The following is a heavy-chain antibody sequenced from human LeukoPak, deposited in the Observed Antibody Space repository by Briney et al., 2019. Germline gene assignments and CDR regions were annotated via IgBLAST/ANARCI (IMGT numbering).Heavy chain of an antibody. D-gene: IGHD1-26*01. J-gene: IGHJ4*02. CDR1: GLTVISTY. CDR3: ASSKIVGANIFDY. Sequence: QPGGCLRLACAVSGLTVISTYISSGRQAPGKGLGWVSVIYSCSSTYYADSVKCRFTISRHNSKNTLYLQMHSLRAEDTAVYYCASSKIVGANIFDYWGQGTLVTVSS. V-gene: IGHV3-53*04. CDR2: IYSCSST.